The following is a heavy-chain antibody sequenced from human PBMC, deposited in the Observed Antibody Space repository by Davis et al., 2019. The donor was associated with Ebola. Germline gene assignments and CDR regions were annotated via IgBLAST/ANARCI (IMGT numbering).Heavy chain of an antibody. J-gene: IGHJ4*02. D-gene: IGHD6-13*01. CDR1: GFTFNKYA. CDR3: AKTLSISWYNPFDC. Sequence: GGSLRLSCAASGFTFNKYAVDWVRQAPGTGLEWVSGISYGGGSSYYADSVKGRFTISRDNSKNTLYLQMNSLRAEDTAIYYCAKTLSISWYNPFDCWGQGTLVTVSS. CDR2: ISYGGGSS. V-gene: IGHV3-23*01.